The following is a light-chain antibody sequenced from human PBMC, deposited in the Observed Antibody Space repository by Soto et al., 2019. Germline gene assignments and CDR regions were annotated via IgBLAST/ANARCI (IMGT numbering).Light chain of an antibody. CDR2: EVK. V-gene: IGLV2-8*01. Sequence: QSALTQPPAASGSPGQSVTVSCTGSSSDIGDYNFVSWYQQHPATAPKLIIYEVKTRPSGVPDRFSASKSGNTASLTVSGLQAEDEADYYCSSYAGNNNVVFGSGPKVTVL. J-gene: IGLJ1*01. CDR1: SSDIGDYNF. CDR3: SSYAGNNNVV.